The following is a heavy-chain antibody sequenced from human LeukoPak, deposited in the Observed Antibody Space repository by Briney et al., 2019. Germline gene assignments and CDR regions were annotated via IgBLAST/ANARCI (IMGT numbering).Heavy chain of an antibody. CDR1: GYTFTGYY. Sequence: ASVKVSCTASGYTFTGYYMHWVRPAPGQGLEWSGWINPNSGGTNYAQNFQGRVTMTRDTSISTAYMELSRLRSDDTAVYYCARGKYYYDSSGYLKSDIDYWGQGTLVTVSS. CDR2: INPNSGGT. J-gene: IGHJ4*02. D-gene: IGHD3-22*01. CDR3: ARGKYYYDSSGYLKSDIDY. V-gene: IGHV1-2*02.